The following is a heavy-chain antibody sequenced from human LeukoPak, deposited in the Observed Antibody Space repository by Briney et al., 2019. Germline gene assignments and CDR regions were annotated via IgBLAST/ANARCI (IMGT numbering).Heavy chain of an antibody. CDR3: ARRPASVGGGFDP. Sequence: GEPLKISCKASGYTFTNYWIGWVRQMPGKGLEWIGTIYPGDSDTRYSPSFQGQVTISADKSISTAYLQWSSLRASDTAIYYCARRPASVGGGFDPWGQGTLVTVSS. V-gene: IGHV5-51*01. J-gene: IGHJ5*02. CDR2: IYPGDSDT. CDR1: GYTFTNYW. D-gene: IGHD6-13*01.